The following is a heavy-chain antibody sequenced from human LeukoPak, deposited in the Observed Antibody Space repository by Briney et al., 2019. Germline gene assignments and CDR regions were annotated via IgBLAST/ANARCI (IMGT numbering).Heavy chain of an antibody. CDR1: GGTXSSYA. Sequence: SVKVSCKASGGTXSSYAISWVRQAPGQGLEWMGRIIPILGIANYAQKFQGRVTITADKSTSTAYMELSSLRSEDTAVYYCARDRHGDYGFGWFDPWGQGTLVTVSS. CDR3: ARDRHGDYGFGWFDP. CDR2: IIPILGIA. V-gene: IGHV1-69*04. J-gene: IGHJ5*02. D-gene: IGHD4-17*01.